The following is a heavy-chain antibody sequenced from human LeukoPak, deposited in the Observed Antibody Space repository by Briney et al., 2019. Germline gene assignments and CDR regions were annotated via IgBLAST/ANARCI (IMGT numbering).Heavy chain of an antibody. D-gene: IGHD3-10*01. Sequence: PSQTLSLTCVVSGVSISSGAYSWSWIRQPPGKGLEWIGYIFHTGSTSYNPSLKSRLTISVDNSKNQFSLRLSSVTAADTAVYYCARELWFANAPGSWLDPWGQGTLVTVSS. J-gene: IGHJ5*02. CDR2: IFHTGST. CDR3: ARELWFANAPGSWLDP. CDR1: GVSISSGAYS. V-gene: IGHV4-30-2*01.